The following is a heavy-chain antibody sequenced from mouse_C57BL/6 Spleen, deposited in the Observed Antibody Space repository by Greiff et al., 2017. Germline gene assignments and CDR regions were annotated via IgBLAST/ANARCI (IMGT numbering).Heavy chain of an antibody. CDR3: ARSGYGSSYWYFDV. D-gene: IGHD1-1*01. CDR2: IDPSDSYT. Sequence: QVQLQQSGAELVRPGPSVKLSCKASGYTFTSYWMHWVKQRPGQGLEWIGVIDPSDSYTNYNQKFKGKATLTVDTSSSTAYIQLSSRTSEDSTVYYCARSGYGSSYWYFDVWGTGTTVTVSS. J-gene: IGHJ1*03. CDR1: GYTFTSYW. V-gene: IGHV1-59*01.